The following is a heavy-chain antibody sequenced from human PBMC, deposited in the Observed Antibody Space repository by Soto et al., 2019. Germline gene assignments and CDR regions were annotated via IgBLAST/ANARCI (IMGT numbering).Heavy chain of an antibody. CDR3: AQDRFYVRGVVHTGFDP. J-gene: IGHJ5*02. D-gene: IGHD3-10*02. CDR1: GLTFSSYA. Sequence: EVPLLESGGGLIQPGGSLRLSCAASGLTFSSYAMSWVRQAPGKGLEWVSAISGSGGSTYYADSVQGRFTISRDNSKNTLYLQRSRRRAEDTAVYYCAQDRFYVRGVVHTGFDPWGQGTLVTVSS. V-gene: IGHV3-23*01. CDR2: ISGSGGST.